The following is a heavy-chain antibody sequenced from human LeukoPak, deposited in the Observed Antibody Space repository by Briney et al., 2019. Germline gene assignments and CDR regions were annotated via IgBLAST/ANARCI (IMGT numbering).Heavy chain of an antibody. CDR3: ARLNYGDYVYKFDF. Sequence: SETLSLTCTVSGYSISSGYYWGWIRQPPGKGLEWIGYIFYNEGTSYNPSLKSRVTISVDTSNNQLSLKVNSVTAADTAMYYCARLNYGDYVYKFDFWGQGTLVTVSS. V-gene: IGHV4-61*01. CDR1: GYSISSGYY. J-gene: IGHJ4*02. D-gene: IGHD4-17*01. CDR2: IFYNEGT.